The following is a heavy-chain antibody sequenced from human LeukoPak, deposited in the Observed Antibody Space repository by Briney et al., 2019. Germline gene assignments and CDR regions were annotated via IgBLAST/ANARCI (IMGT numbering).Heavy chain of an antibody. CDR2: IIPILGIA. J-gene: IGHJ3*02. CDR3: ARENYDSSGYYGAYDAFDI. V-gene: IGHV1-69*04. CDR1: GGTFSSYA. D-gene: IGHD3-22*01. Sequence: GSSVKVSCKASGGTFSSYAISWVRQAPGQGLEWMGRIIPILGIANYAQKFQGRVTITADKSTSTAYMELSSLRSEDTAVYYCARENYDSSGYYGAYDAFDIWGQGTMVTVSS.